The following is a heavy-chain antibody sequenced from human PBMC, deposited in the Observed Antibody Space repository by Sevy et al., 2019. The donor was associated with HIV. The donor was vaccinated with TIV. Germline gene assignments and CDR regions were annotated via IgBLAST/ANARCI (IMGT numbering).Heavy chain of an antibody. J-gene: IGHJ6*02. CDR3: ATNLGGVTRIVVFQSNPAPNYSVMDF. V-gene: IGHV1-69*13. D-gene: IGHD3-22*01. Sequence: ASVKVSCKASGGTFSSYAISWVRQAPGQGLEWMGGIIPIFGTANYAQKFQGRVTITADESTSTAYMELSSLRSEDTAVYYCATNLGGVTRIVVFQSNPAPNYSVMDFWGQGTTFTVSS. CDR1: GGTFSSYA. CDR2: IIPIFGTA.